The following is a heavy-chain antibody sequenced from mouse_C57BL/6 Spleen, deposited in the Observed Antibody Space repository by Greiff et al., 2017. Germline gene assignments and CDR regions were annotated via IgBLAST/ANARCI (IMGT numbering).Heavy chain of an antibody. CDR2: ISYDGSN. Sequence: DVQLQESGPGLVKPSQSLSLTCSVTGYSITSGYYWNWIRQFPGNKLEWMGYISYDGSNNYNPSLKNRISITRDTSKNQFFLKLNSVTTEDTATYYCGSSSHYYAMDYWGQGTSVTVSS. V-gene: IGHV3-6*01. J-gene: IGHJ4*01. D-gene: IGHD1-1*01. CDR1: GYSITSGYY. CDR3: GSSSHYYAMDY.